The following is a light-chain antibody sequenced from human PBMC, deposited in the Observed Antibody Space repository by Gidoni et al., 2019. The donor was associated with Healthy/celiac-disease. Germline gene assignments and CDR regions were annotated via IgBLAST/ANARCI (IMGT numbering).Light chain of an antibody. CDR3: QQSYSTPWT. CDR2: AAS. CDR1: QSISSY. J-gene: IGKJ1*01. V-gene: IGKV1-39*01. Sequence: DIQMTKSPSSLSASVGDRVTITCRASQSISSYLNWYQQKPGKAPKLLIYAASSLQSGVPSRFSGSGSVTDFTLTISSLQPEDFATYYCQQSYSTPWTFGQXTKVEIK.